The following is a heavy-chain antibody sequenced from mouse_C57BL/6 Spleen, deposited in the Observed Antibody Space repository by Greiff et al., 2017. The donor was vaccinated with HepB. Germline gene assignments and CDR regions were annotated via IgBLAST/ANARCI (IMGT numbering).Heavy chain of an antibody. V-gene: IGHV1-69*01. Sequence: QVQLQQPGAELVMPGASVKLSCTASGYTFTSYCMHWVKQRPGQGLEWIGAIDPSDSYTNYNQKFKGKSTLTVDKSSSTAYMQLSSLTSEDSAVYYCARREDDGGGFAYWGQGTLVTVSA. D-gene: IGHD1-2*01. CDR3: ARREDDGGGFAY. CDR1: GYTFTSYC. CDR2: IDPSDSYT. J-gene: IGHJ3*01.